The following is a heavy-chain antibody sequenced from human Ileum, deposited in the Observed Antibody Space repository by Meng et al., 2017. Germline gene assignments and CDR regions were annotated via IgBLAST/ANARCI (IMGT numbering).Heavy chain of an antibody. CDR1: GYSISSGYY. CDR2: IYHSGST. CDR3: ARGGWYGRNFDY. Sequence: SETLSLTCTVSGYSISSGYYWGWIRQPPGKGLDWIGSIYHSGSTYYNPSLKSQVTISVDTSKNQFSLKLSSVTAADTAVYYCARGGWYGRNFDYWGQGTLVTVSS. V-gene: IGHV4-38-2*02. D-gene: IGHD6-19*01. J-gene: IGHJ4*02.